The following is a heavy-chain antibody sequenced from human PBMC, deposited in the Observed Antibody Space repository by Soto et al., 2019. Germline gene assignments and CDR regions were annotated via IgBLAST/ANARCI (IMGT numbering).Heavy chain of an antibody. V-gene: IGHV3-15*01. Sequence: GGSLRLSCTASGFTFGDYAMSWVRQAPGKGLEWVGRIKGEADGGTTDYAAPVKGRITISRDHSKDTLYLQMNSLKTEDTAVYYCTTGLSNGYYNFDYWGQGTPVTVSS. J-gene: IGHJ4*02. CDR1: GFTFGDYA. CDR2: IKGEADGGTT. CDR3: TTGLSNGYYNFDY. D-gene: IGHD2-21*01.